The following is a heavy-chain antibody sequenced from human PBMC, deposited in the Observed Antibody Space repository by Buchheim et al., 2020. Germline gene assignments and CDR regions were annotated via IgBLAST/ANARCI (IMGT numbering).Heavy chain of an antibody. CDR2: INPSGGST. V-gene: IGHV1-46*01. CDR3: APSSSWYGDLDY. D-gene: IGHD6-13*01. Sequence: QVQLVQSGAEVKKPGASVKVSCKASGYTFTSYYMHWVRQAPGQGLEWMGIINPSGGSTSYAQKFQGSGIMTGDTSPSTVYMELSRLRSEETAVYYCAPSSSWYGDLDYWGQGTL. CDR1: GYTFTSYY. J-gene: IGHJ4*02.